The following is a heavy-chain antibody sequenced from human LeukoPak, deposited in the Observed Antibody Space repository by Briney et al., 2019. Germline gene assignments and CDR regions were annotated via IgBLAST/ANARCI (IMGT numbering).Heavy chain of an antibody. CDR1: GGTFSSYA. Sequence: SVKVSCKASGGTFSSYAISWVRQAPGQGLEWMGRIIPIFGTANYAQKFQGRVTITTDESTSTAYMELSSLRSEDTAVYYCARVPYSGSYPNYFAYWGLGTLVTVSS. V-gene: IGHV1-69*05. D-gene: IGHD1-26*01. J-gene: IGHJ4*02. CDR3: ARVPYSGSYPNYFAY. CDR2: IIPIFGTA.